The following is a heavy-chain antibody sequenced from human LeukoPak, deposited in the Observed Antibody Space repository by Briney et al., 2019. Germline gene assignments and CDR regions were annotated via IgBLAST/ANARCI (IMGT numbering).Heavy chain of an antibody. J-gene: IGHJ4*02. CDR1: GFTFSSYS. CDR2: ISGSGGST. CDR3: AKVPLSSSGWDREYYFDY. Sequence: PGGSLRLSCAASGFTFSSYSMNWVRQAPGKGLEWVSAISGSGGSTYYADSVKGRFTISRDNSKNTLYLEMNSLRAEDTAVYYCAKVPLSSSGWDREYYFDYWGQGTLVTVSS. D-gene: IGHD6-19*01. V-gene: IGHV3-23*01.